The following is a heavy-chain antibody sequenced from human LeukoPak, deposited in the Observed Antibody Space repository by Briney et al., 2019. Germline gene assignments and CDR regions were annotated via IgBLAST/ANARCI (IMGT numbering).Heavy chain of an antibody. CDR3: ARPNFWSGYYQGY. CDR2: INPNSGGT. Sequence: ASVKVSCKASGYTFSNYGISWVRQAPGQGLEWMGWINPNSGGTNYAQKFQGRVTMTRDTSISTAYMELSRLRSDDTAVYYCARPNFWSGYYQGYWGQGTLVTVSS. V-gene: IGHV1-2*02. CDR1: GYTFSNYG. D-gene: IGHD3-3*01. J-gene: IGHJ4*02.